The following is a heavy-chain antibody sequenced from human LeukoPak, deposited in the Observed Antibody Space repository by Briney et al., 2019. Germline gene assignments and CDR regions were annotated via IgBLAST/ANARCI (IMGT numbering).Heavy chain of an antibody. V-gene: IGHV4-31*03. CDR2: SYYTGST. CDR3: ARATYDLLTGYYLDS. J-gene: IGHJ4*02. CDR1: GGSITSGRYY. D-gene: IGHD3-9*01. Sequence: PSETLSLTCSVSGGSITSGRYYWTWIRQYQEKGLEWIGYSYYTGSTHYKPSLKSRAAISLDKSKNQFSLNLTSATAADTAVYYCARATYDLLTGYYLDSWGQGTLVTVSS.